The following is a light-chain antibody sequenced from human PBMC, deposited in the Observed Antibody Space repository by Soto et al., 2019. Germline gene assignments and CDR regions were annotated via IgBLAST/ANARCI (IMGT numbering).Light chain of an antibody. J-gene: IGLJ2*01. V-gene: IGLV3-21*04. CDR1: NIGSKS. CDR3: QVWDSSTDHVV. Sequence: SYDLTQPPSVSVAPGETARITCGENNIGSKSVHWYQQKPGQAPVLVIYYDSDRPSGIPERFSGSNSGNTATLTISRVEAGDEADYYCQVWDSSTDHVVFGGGTKLTVL. CDR2: YDS.